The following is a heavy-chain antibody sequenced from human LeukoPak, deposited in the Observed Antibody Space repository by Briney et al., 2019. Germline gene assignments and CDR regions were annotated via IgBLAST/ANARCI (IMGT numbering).Heavy chain of an antibody. D-gene: IGHD2-2*01. CDR1: GGSISSGGYY. CDR2: MYHSGST. V-gene: IGHV4-30-2*01. J-gene: IGHJ5*02. CDR3: ARMFTEYQLFNWFDP. Sequence: PSETLSLTCTVSGGSISSGGYYWSWIRQPPGKGLEWIGYMYHSGSTYYNPSLKSRITISVDRSKNQFSLKLSSVTAADTAVYYCARMFTEYQLFNWFDPWGQGTLVTVSS.